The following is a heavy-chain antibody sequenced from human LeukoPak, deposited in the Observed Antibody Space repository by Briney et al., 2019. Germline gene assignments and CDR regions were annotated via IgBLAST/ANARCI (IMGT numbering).Heavy chain of an antibody. V-gene: IGHV3-15*01. D-gene: IGHD5-24*01. J-gene: IGHJ4*02. CDR3: TTEDGDGYNSLYYFDY. CDR1: GFTFSNAW. CDR2: IKSKTDGGTT. Sequence: GGSLRLSCAASGFTFSNAWMSWVRQAPGKGLEWVGRIKSKTDGGTTDYAAPVKGRFTISRDDSKNTLYPQMNSLKTEDTAVYYCTTEDGDGYNSLYYFDYWGQGTLVTVSS.